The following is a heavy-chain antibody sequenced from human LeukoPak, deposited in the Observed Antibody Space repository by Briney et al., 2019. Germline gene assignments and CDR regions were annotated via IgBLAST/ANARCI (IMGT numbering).Heavy chain of an antibody. CDR1: GGSSSSYY. Sequence: PSETLSLTCTVSGGSSSSYYWSWIRQPPGKGLEWIGEINHSGSTNYNPSLKSRVTISVDTSKNQFSLKLSSVTAEDTAVYYCAKDRYSDNTGHHYENEYWGQGTLVTVSS. J-gene: IGHJ4*02. CDR2: INHSGST. V-gene: IGHV4-34*01. D-gene: IGHD3-22*01. CDR3: AKDRYSDNTGHHYENEY.